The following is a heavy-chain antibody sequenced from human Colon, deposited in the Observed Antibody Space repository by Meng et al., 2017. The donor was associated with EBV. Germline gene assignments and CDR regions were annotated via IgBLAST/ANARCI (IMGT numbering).Heavy chain of an antibody. J-gene: IGHJ4*02. CDR3: ARAVGPDCSSTSCPFDY. CDR2: VSYSGGT. D-gene: IGHD2-2*01. V-gene: IGHV4-61*01. CDR1: GGAVSSETYY. Sequence: RRETGPGLVKTSGTLPCICSVYGGAVSSETYYWNWIRQQPGKALEWIGYVSYSGGTNYNPYLKNRVTISVDNSKNQVSLRLSSVTAADTAVFYCARAVGPDCSSTSCPFDYWGQGTLVTVSS.